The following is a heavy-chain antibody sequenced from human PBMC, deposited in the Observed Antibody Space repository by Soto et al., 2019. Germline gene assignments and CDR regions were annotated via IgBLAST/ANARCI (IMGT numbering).Heavy chain of an antibody. Sequence: SVKVSCKASGGTFSSYAISWVRQAPGQGLEWMGGIIPIFGTANYAQKFQGRVTITADESTGTAYMELSSLRSEDTAVYYCARDKIVVVAATRYYYYGMDVWGQGTTVTVSS. CDR2: IIPIFGTA. CDR3: ARDKIVVVAATRYYYYGMDV. D-gene: IGHD2-15*01. J-gene: IGHJ6*02. V-gene: IGHV1-69*13. CDR1: GGTFSSYA.